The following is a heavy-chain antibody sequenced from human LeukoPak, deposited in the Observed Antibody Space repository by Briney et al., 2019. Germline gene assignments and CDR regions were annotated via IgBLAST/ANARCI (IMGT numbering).Heavy chain of an antibody. CDR1: GGSFSGYY. D-gene: IGHD2-21*01. CDR2: INHSGST. V-gene: IGHV4-34*01. CDR3: ARAETCAVLKPLPCAFDV. J-gene: IGHJ3*01. Sequence: SETLSLTCAVYGGSFSGYYWSWIRQPPGKGLEWIGEINHSGSTNYNPSLKSRVTISVDTSKNQFSLKLSSVTAADTAVYYCARAETCAVLKPLPCAFDVWGQGTMVTVSS.